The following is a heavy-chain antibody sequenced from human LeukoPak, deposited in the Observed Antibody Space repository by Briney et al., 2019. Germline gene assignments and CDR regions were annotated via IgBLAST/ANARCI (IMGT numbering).Heavy chain of an antibody. CDR3: ARDRGFDRSFDY. J-gene: IGHJ4*02. CDR2: INSDGSST. CDR1: GFTFSSYW. D-gene: IGHD2-15*01. V-gene: IGHV3-74*01. Sequence: PGGSLRLSCAASGFTFSSYWMHWVRQAPGKGLVWVSRINSDGSSTSYADSVRGRFSISRDNAKNTLYLQMNSLRAEDTAVYYCARDRGFDRSFDYWGQGTLVTVSS.